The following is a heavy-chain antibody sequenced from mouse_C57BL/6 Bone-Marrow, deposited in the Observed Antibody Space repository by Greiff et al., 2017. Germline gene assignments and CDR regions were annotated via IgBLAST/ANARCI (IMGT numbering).Heavy chain of an antibody. CDR1: GFNIKVYY. CDR2: IDPEDGET. V-gene: IGHV14-2*01. CDR3: ARQKIAMDY. J-gene: IGHJ4*01. Sequence: VQLQQSGAELVKPGASVKLSCTVSGFNIKVYYMHWVKQRTEQGLEWIGMIDPEDGETKSAPKFQGKATITADTSSNTAYLQLSNLTSEDTAVYYCARQKIAMDYWGQGTSVTVSS.